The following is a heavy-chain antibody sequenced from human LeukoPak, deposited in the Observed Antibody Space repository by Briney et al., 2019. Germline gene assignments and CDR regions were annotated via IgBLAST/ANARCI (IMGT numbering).Heavy chain of an antibody. Sequence: GGSLRLSCAASGFTFDDYGMSWVRQAPGKGLEWVSYISSRSGSIYYADSVKGRFTISRDNGKNSLYLQMNSLRAEDTAVYYCARDHTVTTFASSYFDYWGQGTLVTVSS. J-gene: IGHJ4*02. CDR3: ARDHTVTTFASSYFDY. CDR1: GFTFDDYG. D-gene: IGHD4-17*01. CDR2: ISSRSGSI. V-gene: IGHV3-48*01.